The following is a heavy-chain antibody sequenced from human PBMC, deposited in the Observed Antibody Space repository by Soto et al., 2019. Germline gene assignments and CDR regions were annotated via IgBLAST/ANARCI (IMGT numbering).Heavy chain of an antibody. CDR3: ARGYSSNWFRLDS. Sequence: QVQLQESGPGLVKPSETLSLICTVSGGSINSYYWTWIRQPPGKGLEWIACVYYGGSTNYNPSLRSRLTVSVDTSKNQFSLNLNSVTAADTAVYYCARGYSSNWFRLDSWGQGILVTVSS. V-gene: IGHV4-59*01. J-gene: IGHJ4*02. CDR2: VYYGGST. CDR1: GGSINSYY. D-gene: IGHD6-13*01.